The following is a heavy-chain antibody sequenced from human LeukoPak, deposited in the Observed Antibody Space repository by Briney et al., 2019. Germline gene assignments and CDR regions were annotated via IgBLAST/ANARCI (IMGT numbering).Heavy chain of an antibody. Sequence: PSETLSLTCTVSGYSISSGYYWGWIRQPPGKGLEWIGSIYHSGSTYYNPSLKSRVTISVDTSKNQFSLKLTSVTASDSAVYYCASSNWLRDANFDSWGQGTLVTVSS. CDR1: GYSISSGYY. CDR2: IYHSGST. CDR3: ASSNWLRDANFDS. J-gene: IGHJ4*02. D-gene: IGHD6-13*01. V-gene: IGHV4-38-2*02.